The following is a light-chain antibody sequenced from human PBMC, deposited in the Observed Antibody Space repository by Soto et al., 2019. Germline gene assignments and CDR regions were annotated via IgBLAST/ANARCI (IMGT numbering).Light chain of an antibody. CDR2: GAS. CDR1: QSVSSSY. Sequence: ESVLTQSPGTLSLSPGERATLSCRTSQSVSSSYLAWYQQRIGQAPRLLIYGASIRVTGIPDRFSGSGSGTDFTLTISRLEPEDFATFYCLQHSTYPLTFGQGTKVEIK. V-gene: IGKV3-20*01. J-gene: IGKJ1*01. CDR3: LQHSTYPLT.